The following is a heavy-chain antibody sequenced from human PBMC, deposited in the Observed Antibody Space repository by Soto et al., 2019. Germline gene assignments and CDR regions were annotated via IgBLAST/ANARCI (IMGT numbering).Heavy chain of an antibody. CDR3: ARDEGYDYGYYYGMDV. CDR1: GFSFSSYS. D-gene: IGHD5-12*01. Sequence: GGSLRLSCAAAGFSFSSYSTNWVRQAPGKGLEWVSYISSSSSTIYYADSVKGRFTISRDNAKNSLYLQMNSLRAEDTAVYYCARDEGYDYGYYYGMDVWGQGTTVTVSS. J-gene: IGHJ6*02. V-gene: IGHV3-48*01. CDR2: ISSSSSTI.